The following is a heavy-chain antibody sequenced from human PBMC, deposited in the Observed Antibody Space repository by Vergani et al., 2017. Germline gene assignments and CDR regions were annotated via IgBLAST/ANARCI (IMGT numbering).Heavy chain of an antibody. V-gene: IGHV3-30-3*01. CDR3: ARDQWLAFDY. CDR1: GFTFSSYA. Sequence: QVQLVESGGGVVQPGRSLRLYCAASGFTFSSYAMHWVRQAPGKGLEWVAVISYDGSNKYYADSVKGRFTISSDNSKNTLYLQMNSLRAEDTAVYYCARDQWLAFDYWGQGTLVTVSS. CDR2: ISYDGSNK. J-gene: IGHJ4*02. D-gene: IGHD6-19*01.